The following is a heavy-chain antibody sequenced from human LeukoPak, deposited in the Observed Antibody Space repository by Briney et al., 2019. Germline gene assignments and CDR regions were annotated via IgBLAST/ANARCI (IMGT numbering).Heavy chain of an antibody. Sequence: GGSLRLSCAASGLTFDDYAMHWVRQAPGKGLEWVSGISWNSGSIGYADSVKGRFTISRDNAKNSLYLQMNSLRAEDMALYYCAKAYKSSSWYYFDYWGQGTLVTVSS. CDR3: AKAYKSSSWYYFDY. CDR2: ISWNSGSI. V-gene: IGHV3-9*03. J-gene: IGHJ4*02. D-gene: IGHD6-13*01. CDR1: GLTFDDYA.